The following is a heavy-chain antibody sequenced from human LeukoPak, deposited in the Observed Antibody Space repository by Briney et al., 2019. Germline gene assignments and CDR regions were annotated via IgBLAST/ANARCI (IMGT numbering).Heavy chain of an antibody. V-gene: IGHV4-39*07. CDR1: GGSISSSSYY. CDR3: VCRVSMDY. CDR2: IYYSGST. Sequence: SETLSLTCTVSGGSISSSSYYWGWIRQPPGKGLEWIGSIYYSGSTYYNPSLKSRVTISVDTSKNQFSLKLSSVTAADTAVYYCVCRVSMDYWGQGTLVTVSS. D-gene: IGHD6-13*01. J-gene: IGHJ4*02.